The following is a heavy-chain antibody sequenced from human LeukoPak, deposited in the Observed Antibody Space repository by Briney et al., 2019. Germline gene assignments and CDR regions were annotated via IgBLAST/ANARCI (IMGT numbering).Heavy chain of an antibody. V-gene: IGHV4-39*01. CDR2: IYYTGST. J-gene: IGHJ5*02. Sequence: SETLSLTCTVSGGSISSNYYYWGWIRQPPGKGLEWIGSIYYTGSTYYSPSLKSRVTISVDTSKNQFSLKLSSVTAADTAVYYCAGEIRDSKDRYWFDPWGQGTLVTVSS. D-gene: IGHD3-10*01. CDR3: AGEIRDSKDRYWFDP. CDR1: GGSISSNYYY.